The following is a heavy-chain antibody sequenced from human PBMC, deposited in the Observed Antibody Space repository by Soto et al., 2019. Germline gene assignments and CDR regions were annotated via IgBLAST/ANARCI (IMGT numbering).Heavy chain of an antibody. CDR1: GGSISSGGYY. J-gene: IGHJ3*02. Sequence: PSETLSLTCTVSGGSISSGGYYWSWIRQHPGKGLEWIGYIYYSGSTYYNPSLKSRVTISVDTSKNQFSLKLSSVTAADTAVYYCARGEGDVDTAMVDAFDIWGQGTMVTVS. D-gene: IGHD5-18*01. V-gene: IGHV4-31*03. CDR3: ARGEGDVDTAMVDAFDI. CDR2: IYYSGST.